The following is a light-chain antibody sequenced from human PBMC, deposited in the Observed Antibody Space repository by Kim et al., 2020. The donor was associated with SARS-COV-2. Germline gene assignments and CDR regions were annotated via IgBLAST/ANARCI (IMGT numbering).Light chain of an antibody. CDR3: HQYYSLPRT. CDR1: RTLLYSSNYKNH. J-gene: IGKJ1*01. V-gene: IGKV4-1*01. CDR2: WAS. Sequence: DIVLTQSPESLAVSLGERATINCKSSRTLLYSSNYKNHLAWYQQKPGQPPTLLIYWASARESGVPDRFSGTGSGTDFTLTISSLQAEDVAVYFCHQYYSLPRTFGQGTKVDIK.